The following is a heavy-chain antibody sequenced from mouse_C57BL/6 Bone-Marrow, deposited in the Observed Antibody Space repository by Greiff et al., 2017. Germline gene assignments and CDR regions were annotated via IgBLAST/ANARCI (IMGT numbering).Heavy chain of an antibody. Sequence: EVQLQQSGPELVKPGASVKMSCKASGYTFTDYYMHWVKQRTEQGLEWIGRIDPEDGETKYAPKFQDKATITADTSSNTAYLQLSSLTSEDTAVYYCTRSLIYYGTNYWGQGTTLTVSS. CDR1: GYTFTDYY. V-gene: IGHV14-2*01. CDR2: IDPEDGET. CDR3: TRSLIYYGTNY. D-gene: IGHD1-1*01. J-gene: IGHJ2*01.